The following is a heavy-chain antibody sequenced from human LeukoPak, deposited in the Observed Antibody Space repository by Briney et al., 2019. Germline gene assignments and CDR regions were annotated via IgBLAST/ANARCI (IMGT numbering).Heavy chain of an antibody. CDR1: GFTFSNAW. CDR2: ISYDGSNK. D-gene: IGHD2-15*01. V-gene: IGHV3-30*18. J-gene: IGHJ4*02. Sequence: GGSLRLSCAASGFTFSNAWMSWVRQAPGKGLEWVAVISYDGSNKYYADSVKGRFTISRDNSKNTLYLQMNSLRAEDTAVYYCAKSDREVVAATLDYWGQGTLVTVSS. CDR3: AKSDREVVAATLDY.